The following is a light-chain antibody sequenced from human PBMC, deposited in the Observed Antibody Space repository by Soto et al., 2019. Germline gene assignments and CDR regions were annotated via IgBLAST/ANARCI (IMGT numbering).Light chain of an antibody. CDR3: QQRSGWPPSIT. CDR2: DAS. J-gene: IGKJ5*01. Sequence: EIVMTQSPATLSVSPGERATLSCRASQSVSGSLAWYQQKPGQAPRLLIYDASNRATGIPARFSGSGSGTDFTLTISSLEPEDFAVYYCQQRSGWPPSITFGQGTRLEIK. CDR1: QSVSGS. V-gene: IGKV3-11*01.